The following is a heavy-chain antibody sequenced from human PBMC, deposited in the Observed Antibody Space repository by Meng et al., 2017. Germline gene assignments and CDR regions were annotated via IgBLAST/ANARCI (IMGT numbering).Heavy chain of an antibody. CDR3: ARAYCDFWSGYYSNWFDP. CDR2: IYYSGST. D-gene: IGHD3-3*01. CDR1: GGSVSSGSYY. J-gene: IGHJ5*02. V-gene: IGHV4-61*01. Sequence: SETLSLTCTVSGGSVSSGSYYWSWIRQPPGKGLEWIGYIYYSGSTNYNPSLKSRVTISVDTSKNQFSLKLSSVTAADTAVYYCARAYCDFWSGYYSNWFDPWGQGTLVTVSS.